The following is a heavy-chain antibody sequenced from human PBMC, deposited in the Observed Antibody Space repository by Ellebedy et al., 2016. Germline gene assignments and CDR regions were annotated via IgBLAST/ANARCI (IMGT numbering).Heavy chain of an antibody. CDR3: ARDMYSSGSYYDRVAFDI. D-gene: IGHD3-22*01. J-gene: IGHJ3*02. CDR1: GYTFTSNT. V-gene: IGHV1-3*01. CDR2: INAGNGNT. Sequence: ASVKVSCKASGYTFTSNTMHWVRQAPGQRLEWMGWINAGNGNTKYSQKFQGRVTITRDTSASTAYMELSSLRSEDTAVYYCARDMYSSGSYYDRVAFDIWGQGTVVTVSS.